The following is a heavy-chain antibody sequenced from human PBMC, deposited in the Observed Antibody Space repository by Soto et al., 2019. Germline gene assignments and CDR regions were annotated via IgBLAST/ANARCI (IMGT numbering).Heavy chain of an antibody. Sequence: QVQLVQSGAEVKKPGSSVKVSCKASGGTFSSYAISWVRQAPGQGLEWMGGIIPIFGTANYAQKFQGRVTITADESTSTAYMELSSLRSEDTAVYYCARSLGGGKGDYYYYGMDVWGQGTTVTVSS. CDR2: IIPIFGTA. D-gene: IGHD2-15*01. V-gene: IGHV1-69*01. CDR3: ARSLGGGKGDYYYYGMDV. CDR1: GGTFSSYA. J-gene: IGHJ6*02.